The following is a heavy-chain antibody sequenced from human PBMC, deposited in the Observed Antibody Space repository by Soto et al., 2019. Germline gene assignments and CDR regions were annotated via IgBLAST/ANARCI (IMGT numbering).Heavy chain of an antibody. D-gene: IGHD3-9*01. CDR1: GGSISSGGYS. CDR3: ARGDYDILTGPPDY. V-gene: IGHV4-30-2*01. CDR2: IYHSGST. Sequence: SETLSLTCAVSGGSISSGGYSWSWIRQPPGKGLEWIGYIYHSGSTYYNPSLKSRVTISVDRSKNQFSLKLSSVTAADTAVYYCARGDYDILTGPPDYWGQGTLVTVSS. J-gene: IGHJ4*02.